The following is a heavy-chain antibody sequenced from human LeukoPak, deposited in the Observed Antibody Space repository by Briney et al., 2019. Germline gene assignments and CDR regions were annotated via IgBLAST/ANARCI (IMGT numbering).Heavy chain of an antibody. J-gene: IGHJ3*02. D-gene: IGHD3-9*01. Sequence: GGSLRLSCAASGFTFSSFAMHWVRQAPGKGLEWVTLISYDGSNKYYADSVKGRFTISRDNSKNTVPLQMNSLRAEDTAVYYCAKEARIYDISKRSAFDIWGQGTLVTVSS. CDR2: ISYDGSNK. V-gene: IGHV3-30-3*02. CDR1: GFTFSSFA. CDR3: AKEARIYDISKRSAFDI.